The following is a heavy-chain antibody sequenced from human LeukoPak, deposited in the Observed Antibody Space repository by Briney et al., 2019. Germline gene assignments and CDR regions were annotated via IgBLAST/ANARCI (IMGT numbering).Heavy chain of an antibody. CDR1: GFTFSSYA. CDR3: AKYSWGAVAAPFDY. D-gene: IGHD6-19*01. CDR2: ISSSGGRT. V-gene: IGHV3-23*01. Sequence: GGSLRLSCAASGFTFSSYAMSWVRQAPGKGLEWVSGISSSGGRTYYADSVKGRFTISRDNSKNTLYLQMNSLRAEDTAVYYCAKYSWGAVAAPFDYWGQGTLVTVSS. J-gene: IGHJ4*02.